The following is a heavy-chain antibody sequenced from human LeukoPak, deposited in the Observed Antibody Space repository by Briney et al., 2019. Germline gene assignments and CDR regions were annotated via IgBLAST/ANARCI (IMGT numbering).Heavy chain of an antibody. D-gene: IGHD2-2*01. CDR2: VSGSGGST. V-gene: IGHV3-23*01. J-gene: IGHJ4*02. CDR1: GFTFSSYA. Sequence: GGSLRLSCVASGFTFSSYAVSWVRQAPGKGLAWVSAVSGSGGSTYYADAVRGRFIITRDNSKNTLYLQMNSLRAEDTAVYYCAKDASTGTFYFDYWGQGTLVTVSS. CDR3: AKDASTGTFYFDY.